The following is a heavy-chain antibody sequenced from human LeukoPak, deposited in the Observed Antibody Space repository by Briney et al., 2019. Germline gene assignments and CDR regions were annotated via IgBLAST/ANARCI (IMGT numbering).Heavy chain of an antibody. D-gene: IGHD2-2*01. V-gene: IGHV4-34*01. CDR2: INHSGST. CDR1: GGSFSGYX. Sequence: SETLSLTCAVYGGSFSGYXWSWIXQPPGXGLEWIGEINHSGSTNYTPSLKSRVTISVDTSKNQFSLKLSSVTAADTAVYYCARAASSTPTFDYWGQGTLVTVSS. CDR3: ARAASSTPTFDY. J-gene: IGHJ4*02.